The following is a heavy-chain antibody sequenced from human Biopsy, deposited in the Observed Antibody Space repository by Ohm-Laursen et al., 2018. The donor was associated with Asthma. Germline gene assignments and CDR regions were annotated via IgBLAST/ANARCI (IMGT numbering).Heavy chain of an antibody. Sequence: SLRLSCAASGLTFRRYWMHWVRQAPGKGLVWVSRINDDGTSTTYADSVTGRFTISRDNAKNMLYLQMKSLRAEDTAVYYCAVGGVEDVWGQGTTVTVSS. CDR3: AVGGVEDV. J-gene: IGHJ6*02. D-gene: IGHD3-16*01. V-gene: IGHV3-74*01. CDR2: INDDGTST. CDR1: GLTFRRYW.